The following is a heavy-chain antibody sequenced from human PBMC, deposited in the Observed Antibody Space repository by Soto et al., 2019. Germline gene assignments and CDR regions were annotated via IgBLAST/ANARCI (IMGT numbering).Heavy chain of an antibody. CDR3: ATNSYCSGGSRPIDY. V-gene: IGHV4-59*01. J-gene: IGHJ4*02. D-gene: IGHD2-15*01. CDR2: IYYSGST. Sequence: SETLCLTSTVSGGSLSSYYWSWIRQPPGKGLEWIGYIYYSGSTNYNPSLKSRVTISVDTSKNQFSLKLSSVTAADTAVYYCATNSYCSGGSRPIDYWGQGTLVTVSS. CDR1: GGSLSSYY.